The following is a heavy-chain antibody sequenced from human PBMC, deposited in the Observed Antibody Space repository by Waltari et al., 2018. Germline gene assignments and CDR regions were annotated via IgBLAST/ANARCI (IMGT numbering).Heavy chain of an antibody. CDR3: ARGTPYDY. Sequence: EVQLVQSGAEVKKTGESLKISCKASGYNFTSYWIGWVRQMPGKGLEWVGIIHPSDSETRYSPSFRGQVTISVDKSITTAYLQLSSLEPPDTAMYYCARGTPYDYWGQGTLVTAAS. CDR2: IHPSDSET. D-gene: IGHD1-1*01. CDR1: GYNFTSYW. V-gene: IGHV5-51*01. J-gene: IGHJ4*02.